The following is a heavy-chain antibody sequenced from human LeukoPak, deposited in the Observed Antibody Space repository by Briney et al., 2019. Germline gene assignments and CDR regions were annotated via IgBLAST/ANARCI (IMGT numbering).Heavy chain of an antibody. V-gene: IGHV3-23*01. J-gene: IGHJ4*02. CDR1: GFSFSMYS. CDR3: AKGGVYNWNLEYYFDY. Sequence: GGSLRLSCAASGFSFSMYSMSWIRQAPGKGLEWVSAISGSGGSTYYADSVKGRFTISRDNSKNTLYLQMNSLRAEDTAVYYCAKGGVYNWNLEYYFDYWGQGTLVTVSS. D-gene: IGHD1-20*01. CDR2: ISGSGGST.